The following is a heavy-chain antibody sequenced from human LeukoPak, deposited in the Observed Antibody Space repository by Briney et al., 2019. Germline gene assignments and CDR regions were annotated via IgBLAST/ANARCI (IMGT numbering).Heavy chain of an antibody. CDR2: ISGSGGST. D-gene: IGHD6-19*01. V-gene: IGHV3-23*01. CDR3: AKVQQWLVLNPFDY. J-gene: IGHJ4*02. CDR1: GFTFSDYY. Sequence: PGGSLRLSRAASGFTFSDYYMSWIRQAPGKGLEWVSAISGSGGSTYYADSVKGRFTISRDNSKNTLYLQMNSLRAEDTAVYYCAKVQQWLVLNPFDYWGQGTLVTVSS.